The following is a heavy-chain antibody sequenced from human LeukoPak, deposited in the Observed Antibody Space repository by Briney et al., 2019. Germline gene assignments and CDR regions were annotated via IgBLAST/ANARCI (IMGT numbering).Heavy chain of an antibody. J-gene: IGHJ4*02. CDR2: ISSSSGFI. Sequence: GGSLRLSCAASGFTFSSYGMNWVRQAPGKGLEWVSSISSSSGFIFYADSVKGRFTISRDNAKNSLYLQMNSLRAEDTAVYYRARSGGSGWYSDYWGQGTLVTVSS. D-gene: IGHD6-19*01. V-gene: IGHV3-21*01. CDR1: GFTFSSYG. CDR3: ARSGGSGWYSDY.